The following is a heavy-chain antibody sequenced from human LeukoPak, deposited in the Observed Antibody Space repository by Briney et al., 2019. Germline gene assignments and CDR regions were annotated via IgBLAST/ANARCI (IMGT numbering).Heavy chain of an antibody. CDR1: GSTFSSYS. V-gene: IGHV3-21*01. Sequence: PGGSLRLSCAASGSTFSSYSMNWVRQAPGEGVEWVSSISSSSSYIYYADSVKGRFTISRDNAKNSLYLQMNSLRAEDTAVYYCARDDYGDFDYGGQGTLVTVS. CDR3: ARDDYGDFDY. CDR2: ISSSSSYI. J-gene: IGHJ4*02. D-gene: IGHD4-17*01.